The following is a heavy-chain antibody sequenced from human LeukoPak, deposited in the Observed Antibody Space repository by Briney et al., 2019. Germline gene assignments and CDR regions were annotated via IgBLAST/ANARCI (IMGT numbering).Heavy chain of an antibody. J-gene: IGHJ4*02. CDR2: INSDGSST. V-gene: IGHV3-74*01. Sequence: GGSLRLSCAASGFTFSSYWMHWVRQVPGKGLVWVSRINSDGSSTDYADSVKGRFTISRDNAKNTLYLQMNSLRAEDTAVYYCARDGKGRNRIGYYFDYWGQGTLVTVSS. CDR3: ARDGKGRNRIGYYFDY. D-gene: IGHD3-10*01. CDR1: GFTFSSYW.